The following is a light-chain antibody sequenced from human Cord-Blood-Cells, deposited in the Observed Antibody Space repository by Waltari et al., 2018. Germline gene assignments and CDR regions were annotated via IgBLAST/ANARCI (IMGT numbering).Light chain of an antibody. V-gene: IGKV3-11*01. Sequence: EIVLTQYPATLSLSPGERATLSCRASQSVSSYLAWYQQKPGQAPRLLIYDASNRATGIPARFSGSGSGTDFTLTISSLEPEDFAVYYCQQRSNWPFGQGTRLEIK. CDR3: QQRSNWP. J-gene: IGKJ5*01. CDR1: QSVSSY. CDR2: DAS.